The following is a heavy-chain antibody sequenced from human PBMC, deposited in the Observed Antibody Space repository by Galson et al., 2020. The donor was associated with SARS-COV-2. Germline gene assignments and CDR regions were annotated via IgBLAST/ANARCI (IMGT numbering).Heavy chain of an antibody. CDR3: AKIPRQGDQRPDY. J-gene: IGHJ4*02. Sequence: GGSLRLSCVASGLTFSNYAMTWVRQAPGKGLDWVSIIYRDGRTYYAESVKDRFTVSRDDSKNTLHLQMDSLRVDDTAQYYCAKIPRQGDQRPDYWGQGTLVTVSS. CDR2: IYRDGRT. CDR1: GLTFSNYA. V-gene: IGHV3-23*03.